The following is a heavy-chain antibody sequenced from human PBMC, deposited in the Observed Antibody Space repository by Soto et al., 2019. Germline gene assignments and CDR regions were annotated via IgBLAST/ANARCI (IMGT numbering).Heavy chain of an antibody. D-gene: IGHD1-7*01. J-gene: IGHJ6*03. Sequence: SQTLSLTCAISWDSVSSNSAAWNWIRQSPSRGLEWLGGTYYRSRWYNDYAVSVRSRITVNADTSKNQFSLHLNSVTPEDTAVYHCAGTSSLQWYYMDVWDKGTTVTVSS. V-gene: IGHV6-1*01. CDR3: AGTSSLQWYYMDV. CDR2: TYYRSRWYN. CDR1: WDSVSSNSAA.